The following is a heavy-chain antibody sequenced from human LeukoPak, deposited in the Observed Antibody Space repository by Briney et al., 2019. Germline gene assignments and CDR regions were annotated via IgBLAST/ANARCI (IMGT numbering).Heavy chain of an antibody. V-gene: IGHV4-34*01. D-gene: IGHD3-10*01. J-gene: IGHJ5*02. Sequence: SETLSLTCAVYGGSFSGYYWSWIRQPPGKGLEWIGSIYYSGSTYYNPSLKSRVTISVDTSKNQFSLKLSSVTAADTAVYYCARHGPEGSLWFGELPNWFDPWGQGTLVTVSS. CDR3: ARHGPEGSLWFGELPNWFDP. CDR1: GGSFSGYY. CDR2: IYYSGST.